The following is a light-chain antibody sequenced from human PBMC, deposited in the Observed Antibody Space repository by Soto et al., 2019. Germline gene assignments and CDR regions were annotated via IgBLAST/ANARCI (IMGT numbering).Light chain of an antibody. J-gene: IGKJ3*01. CDR2: GAS. V-gene: IGKV3-20*01. Sequence: EIVLTQSPGTLSLSPGERATLSCRASQSVSSSYLAWYHQKPGQAPRLLIYGASSRATGIPDRFSGSGSGTDFTLTISRLEPEDVAVYYCQQYGSSRFTFGPGTKVDIK. CDR3: QQYGSSRFT. CDR1: QSVSSSY.